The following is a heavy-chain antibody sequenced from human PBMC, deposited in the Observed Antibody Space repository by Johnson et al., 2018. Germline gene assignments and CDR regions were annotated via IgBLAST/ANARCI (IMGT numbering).Heavy chain of an antibody. CDR3: AKVKNYYTVDYYYGMDD. J-gene: IGHJ6*02. CDR1: GFIFSSYG. CDR2: ISYDGGQD. D-gene: IGHD3-10*01. Sequence: QVQLVQSGGGVVQPGGSLRLSCAASGFIFSSYGMHWVRQAPGKGLEWVAVISYDGGQDHYGDSVKGRFTISRDNSKKTLYLQMNSRRAEDTAVYYCAKVKNYYTVDYYYGMDDWGQGTTVTVSS. V-gene: IGHV3-30*18.